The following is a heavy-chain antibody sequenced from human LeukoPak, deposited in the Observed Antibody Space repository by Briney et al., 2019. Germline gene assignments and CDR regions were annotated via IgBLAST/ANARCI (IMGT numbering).Heavy chain of an antibody. CDR3: ARQGVATAIDY. CDR2: ISASGNT. Sequence: SETLSLTCTVSGGSISSYYWSCIRQPAGKGLEWIGRISASGNTNYNPSLKRRVTMSVDTSKNLFALTLSSVTAADTAVYYCARQGVATAIDYWGQGTLVTVSS. CDR1: GGSISSYY. V-gene: IGHV4-4*07. D-gene: IGHD2-21*02. J-gene: IGHJ4*02.